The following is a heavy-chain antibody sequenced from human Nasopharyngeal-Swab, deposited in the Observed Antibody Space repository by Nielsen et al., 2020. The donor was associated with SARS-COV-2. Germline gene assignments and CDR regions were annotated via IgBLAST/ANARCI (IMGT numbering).Heavy chain of an antibody. CDR3: ARDSENDGWFPYS. CDR1: GFIFRTSA. V-gene: IGHV3-30-3*01. Sequence: GGSLRLSCAASGFIFRTSAMHWLRQAPGKGLEWVAMTSYDGSITYYTDSVKGRFTFSRDNSKKTLSLQMNSLRIEDTAVHYCARDSENDGWFPYSWGQGTLVTVSS. CDR2: TSYDGSIT. J-gene: IGHJ4*02. D-gene: IGHD6-19*01.